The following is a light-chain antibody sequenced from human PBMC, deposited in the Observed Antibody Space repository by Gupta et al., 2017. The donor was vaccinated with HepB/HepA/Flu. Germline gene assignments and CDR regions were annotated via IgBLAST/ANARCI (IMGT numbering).Light chain of an antibody. CDR3: QQRSNWWT. CDR1: QSVSSY. CDR2: AAS. Sequence: EIVLTQSPATLSLSPGERATLSCRASQSVSSYLAWYQQKPGQAPRLLIYAASNRATGIPASFSGSGSGTDFTLTISSLEPEDFAVYYCQQRSNWWTFGQGTKVEIK. J-gene: IGKJ1*01. V-gene: IGKV3-11*01.